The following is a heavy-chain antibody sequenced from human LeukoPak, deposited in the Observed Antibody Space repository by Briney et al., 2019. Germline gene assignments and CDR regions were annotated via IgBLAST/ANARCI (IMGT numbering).Heavy chain of an antibody. CDR3: ARVGGNSDY. CDR1: GFTFSSYA. CDR2: ISYDGSNK. J-gene: IGHJ4*01. V-gene: IGHV3-30-3*01. Sequence: GGSLRLSCAASGFTFSSYAMHWVRQAPGKGLEWVAVISYDGSNKYYADSVKGRFTISRDNSKNTLYLQMNSLRAEDTAVYYCARVGGNSDYWGQEPWSPSPQ. D-gene: IGHD4-23*01.